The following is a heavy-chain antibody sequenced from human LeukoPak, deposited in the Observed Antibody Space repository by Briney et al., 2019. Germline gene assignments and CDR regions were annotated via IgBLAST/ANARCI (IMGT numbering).Heavy chain of an antibody. Sequence: PSETLSLTCTVSGGSISSYYWSWIRQPPGKGLEWIGYIYYSGSTNYNPSLKSRVTISVDTSKNQFSLKLSSVTAADTAVYYCARDYYDSSENAFDIWGQGTMVTASS. CDR3: ARDYYDSSENAFDI. CDR2: IYYSGST. J-gene: IGHJ3*02. D-gene: IGHD3-22*01. V-gene: IGHV4-59*01. CDR1: GGSISSYY.